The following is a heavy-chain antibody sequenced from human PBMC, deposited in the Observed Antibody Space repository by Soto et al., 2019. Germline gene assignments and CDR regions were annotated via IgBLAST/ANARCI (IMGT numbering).Heavy chain of an antibody. CDR3: ARETSAPGTFREDASDI. CDR1: GDTFSNYV. J-gene: IGHJ3*02. V-gene: IGHV1-69*05. D-gene: IGHD6-13*01. Sequence: QVQLVQSGAEVKKPGSSVKVACKVSGDTFSNYVINWVRQAPGQGLEWMGAIVPIFRTANYAQKFQGRVKNTSDEFTITAYMELSGLRSDDKATYYCARETSAPGTFREDASDIWGQGTLVTVSS. CDR2: IVPIFRTA.